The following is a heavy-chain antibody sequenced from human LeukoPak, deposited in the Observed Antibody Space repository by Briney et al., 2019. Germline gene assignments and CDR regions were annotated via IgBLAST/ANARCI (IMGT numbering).Heavy chain of an antibody. D-gene: IGHD1-14*01. Sequence: GGSLRLSCAASGFTVSSNYLSWVRQAPGKGLEWVSVIYIGGSTYYPDSVRGRFTISRDNSKNTVYLQMNSLRAEDTAVYYCARLRPPNWEPNTLGYFDYWGPGTLVSVSS. CDR2: IYIGGST. CDR1: GFTVSSNY. V-gene: IGHV3-53*01. CDR3: ARLRPPNWEPNTLGYFDY. J-gene: IGHJ4*02.